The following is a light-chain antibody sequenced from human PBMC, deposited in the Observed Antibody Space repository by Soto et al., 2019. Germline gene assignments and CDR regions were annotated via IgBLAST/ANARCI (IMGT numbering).Light chain of an antibody. V-gene: IGKV3-11*01. CDR2: DAS. CDR3: QQRSNWPPWT. CDR1: QSVSNY. Sequence: EIVLTQSPATLSLSPGERATLSCRASQSVSNYLGWYQQKPGQAPRLLIYDASNRATGIPARFSGSGSGTAFTLTISSLEPEDFAVYYCQQRSNWPPWTFGQGTKVEIK. J-gene: IGKJ1*01.